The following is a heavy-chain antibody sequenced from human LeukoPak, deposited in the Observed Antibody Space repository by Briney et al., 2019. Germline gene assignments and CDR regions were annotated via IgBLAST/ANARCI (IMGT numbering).Heavy chain of an antibody. J-gene: IGHJ4*02. D-gene: IGHD3-9*01. CDR3: AKVYFDILTGYYRGPNFDY. CDR2: ISYDGSNK. Sequence: GGSLRLSCAASGFTFSTYAMHWVRQGPGKGREWGALISYDGSNKYYADSVKGRFTISRDNSKNTLYLQMSSLSAEDTAVYYCAKVYFDILTGYYRGPNFDYWGQGTLVTVSS. V-gene: IGHV3-30-3*01. CDR1: GFTFSTYA.